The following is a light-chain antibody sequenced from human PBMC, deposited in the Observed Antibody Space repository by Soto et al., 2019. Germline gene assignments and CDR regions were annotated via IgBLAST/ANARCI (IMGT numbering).Light chain of an antibody. J-gene: IGLJ1*01. Sequence: QSALTQPASVSGSPGQSITISCTGTSSDVGGYKFVSWYQQHPGKAPKLMIYEVNNRPSGVSNRFSGAKSGNTASLTISGLQAEDEADYYCSSYTTSSTLEVFVTGTKLTVL. CDR3: SSYTTSSTLEV. CDR2: EVN. V-gene: IGLV2-14*01. CDR1: SSDVGGYKF.